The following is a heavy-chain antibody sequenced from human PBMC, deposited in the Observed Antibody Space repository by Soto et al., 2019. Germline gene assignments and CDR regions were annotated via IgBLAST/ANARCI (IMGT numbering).Heavy chain of an antibody. J-gene: IGHJ6*02. V-gene: IGHV4-59*01. Sequence: QVQLQESGPGLVKPSETLSLTCTVSGGSISSYYWSWIRQPPGKGLEWIGYIYYSGSTNYNPSLKSRVTISVDTSKNQFSLKLSSVTAADTAVYYCGHGHYYYGMDVWGQGTTVTVSS. CDR1: GGSISSYY. CDR2: IYYSGST. CDR3: GHGHYYYGMDV.